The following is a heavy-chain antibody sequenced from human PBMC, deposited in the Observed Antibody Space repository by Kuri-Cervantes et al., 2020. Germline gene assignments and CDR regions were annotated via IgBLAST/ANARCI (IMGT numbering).Heavy chain of an antibody. D-gene: IGHD1-1*01. CDR2: IYHSGST. CDR1: GGSISSSNW. V-gene: IGHV4-4*02. Sequence: SETLSLTCAVTGGSISSSNWWSWVRQPPGKGLGWIGEIYHSGSTNYNPSLKSRVTISVDTSKNQFSLKLSSVTAADTAVYYCASGRGGAFGIWGQGTMVTVSS. CDR3: ASGRGGAFGI. J-gene: IGHJ3*02.